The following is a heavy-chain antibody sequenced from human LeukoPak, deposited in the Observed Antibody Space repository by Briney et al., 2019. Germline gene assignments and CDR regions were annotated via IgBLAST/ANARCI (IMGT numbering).Heavy chain of an antibody. CDR2: XXXXXSNK. CDR3: AREEAVGGSAFEGYYYYYGMDV. Sequence: GRSLRLSCAASGFTFSSYGMHWVRQAPGKGLXXXXXXXXXXSNKYYADSVKGRFTISRDNSKNTLYLQMNSLRAEDTAVYYCAREEAVGGSAFEGYYYYYGMDVWGQGTTVTVSS. D-gene: IGHD2-15*01. V-gene: IGHV3-30*03. J-gene: IGHJ6*02. CDR1: GFTFSSYG.